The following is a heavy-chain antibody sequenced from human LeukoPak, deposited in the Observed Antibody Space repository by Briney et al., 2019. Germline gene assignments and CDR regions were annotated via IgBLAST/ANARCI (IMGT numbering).Heavy chain of an antibody. CDR2: ISYIGST. J-gene: IGHJ3*02. CDR3: ARDLVTVTKGFDI. V-gene: IGHV4-59*11. Sequence: SETLSLTCAVSDDSFSSHYWTWIRQPPGMGLEWIGYISYIGSTNYNPSLKSRVTISIDTSKNQFSLQLTSVTAADTAVYYCARDLVTVTKGFDIWGQGTMVSVSS. D-gene: IGHD4-17*01. CDR1: DDSFSSHY.